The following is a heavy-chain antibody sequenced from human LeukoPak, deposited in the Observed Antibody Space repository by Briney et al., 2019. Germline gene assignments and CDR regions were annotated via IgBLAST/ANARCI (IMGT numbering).Heavy chain of an antibody. J-gene: IGHJ3*02. Sequence: SSETLSLTCTVSGGSISSYYWSWIRQPPGKGLEWIGNIYYSGSTNYNPSLKSRVTISVDTSKNQFSLKLSSVTAADTAVYYCARGAPGAFDIWGQGTMVTVSS. V-gene: IGHV4-59*01. CDR1: GGSISSYY. CDR3: ARGAPGAFDI. CDR2: IYYSGST.